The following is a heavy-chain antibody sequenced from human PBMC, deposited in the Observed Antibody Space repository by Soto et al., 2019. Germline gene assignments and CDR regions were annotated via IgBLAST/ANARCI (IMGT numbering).Heavy chain of an antibody. Sequence: SVKVSCKASGFTFTSSAVQWVRQARGQRLEWIGWIVVGSGNTNYAQKFQERVTITRDMSTSTAYMELSSLRSEDTAVYYCAATQYDYDSSGYHPAPLAYWGLGTLVTVSS. V-gene: IGHV1-58*01. CDR1: GFTFTSSA. D-gene: IGHD3-22*01. CDR3: AATQYDYDSSGYHPAPLAY. J-gene: IGHJ1*01. CDR2: IVVGSGNT.